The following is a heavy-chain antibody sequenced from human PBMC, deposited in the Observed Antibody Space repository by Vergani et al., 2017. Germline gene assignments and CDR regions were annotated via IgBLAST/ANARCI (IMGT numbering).Heavy chain of an antibody. J-gene: IGHJ3*02. V-gene: IGHV3-11*05. D-gene: IGHD3-22*01. CDR2: ISSSSSYT. Sequence: QVQLVESGGGLVKPGGSLRLSCAASGFTFSDYYMSWIRQAPGKGLEWVSYISSSSSYTNYADSVKGRFTISRDNAKNSLYLQMNSLRAEDTAVYYCARSDYFGGGNYYDSSGPLGPAFDIWGQGTMVTVSS. CDR3: ARSDYFGGGNYYDSSGPLGPAFDI. CDR1: GFTFSDYY.